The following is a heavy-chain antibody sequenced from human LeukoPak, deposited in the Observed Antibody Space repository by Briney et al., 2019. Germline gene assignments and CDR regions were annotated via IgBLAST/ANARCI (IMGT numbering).Heavy chain of an antibody. CDR1: GFTFSGSA. Sequence: GGSQRLSCAASGFTFSGSAMHWVRQASGKGLEWVGRIRSKANSYATAYAASVKGRFTISRDDSKNTAYLQMNSLKTEDTAVYYCTRQGDTAMVTFWGQGTLVTVSS. CDR3: TRQGDTAMVTF. J-gene: IGHJ4*02. V-gene: IGHV3-73*01. D-gene: IGHD5-18*01. CDR2: IRSKANSYAT.